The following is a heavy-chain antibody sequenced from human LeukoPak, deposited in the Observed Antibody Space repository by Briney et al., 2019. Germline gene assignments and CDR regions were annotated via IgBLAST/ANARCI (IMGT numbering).Heavy chain of an antibody. V-gene: IGHV3-21*01. Sequence: GGSLRLSCVASGFTLSSYSMIWVGQAPGKGLEWVSSISRSSGYIFYADSIKGRFTVSRDNSKNALYLQMNSLRADDTAVYYCARFPEGSNTWSIDFWGQGTLVTVSS. CDR2: ISRSSGYI. D-gene: IGHD6-13*01. J-gene: IGHJ4*02. CDR1: GFTLSSYS. CDR3: ARFPEGSNTWSIDF.